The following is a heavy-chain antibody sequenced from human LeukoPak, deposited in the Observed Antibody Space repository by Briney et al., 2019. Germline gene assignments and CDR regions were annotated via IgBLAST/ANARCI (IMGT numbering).Heavy chain of an antibody. Sequence: GGSLRLSCAASGFTFSSYGMHWVRQAPGKGLEWVAVIPNDRRNNYYAESVKGRFTISRDNSKNTLYLQMNSLRAEDTAVYYCATSRDFYDSSGYYPYYFDCWGQGTLVTVSS. V-gene: IGHV3-30*03. J-gene: IGHJ4*02. CDR1: GFTFSSYG. D-gene: IGHD3-22*01. CDR3: ATSRDFYDSSGYYPYYFDC. CDR2: IPNDRRNN.